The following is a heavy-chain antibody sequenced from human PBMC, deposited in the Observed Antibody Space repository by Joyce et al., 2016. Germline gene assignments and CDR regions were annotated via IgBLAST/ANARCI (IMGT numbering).Heavy chain of an antibody. CDR3: ARDRVRADY. J-gene: IGHJ4*02. CDR1: GVTFSHYG. D-gene: IGHD3-16*02. CDR2: IWYDGSNK. Sequence: QVHLVESGGGVVQPGRSLRLSCAASGVTFSHYGMQWVRQAPGKGLEWVAAIWYDGSNKYYSDSVKGRFTISRDNAKNTLYLQMNSLRAEDKAVYYCARDRVRADYWGQGILVTVSS. V-gene: IGHV3-33*01.